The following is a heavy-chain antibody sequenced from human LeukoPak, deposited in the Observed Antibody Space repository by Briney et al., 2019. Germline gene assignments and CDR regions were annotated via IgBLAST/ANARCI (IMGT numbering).Heavy chain of an antibody. CDR2: IDPNSGGT. Sequence: ASVKVSCRASGYTXTAHYIHGVRQAPGQGLEWMGWIDPNSGGTNYAQRFLGSVTMTGDTSINTAFMEVRRLRSDDTAIYYCARGRGTTMVRGVITNYFDLWGRGSLVTVSS. J-gene: IGHJ2*01. D-gene: IGHD3-10*01. V-gene: IGHV1-2*02. CDR1: GYTXTAHY. CDR3: ARGRGTTMVRGVITNYFDL.